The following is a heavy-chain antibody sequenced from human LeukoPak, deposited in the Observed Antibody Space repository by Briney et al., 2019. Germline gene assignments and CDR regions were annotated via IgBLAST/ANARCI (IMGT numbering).Heavy chain of an antibody. J-gene: IGHJ6*02. V-gene: IGHV3-23*01. Sequence: GGSLRLSCAASGFTFSSYAMSWVRQAPGKGLEWVSAISGSGGSTYYADSVKGRFTISRDDSKNTLYLQMNSLRAEDTAVYYCAKDGNWVYYYGMDVWGQGTTVTVSS. CDR3: AKDGNWVYYYGMDV. CDR2: ISGSGGST. D-gene: IGHD4-23*01. CDR1: GFTFSSYA.